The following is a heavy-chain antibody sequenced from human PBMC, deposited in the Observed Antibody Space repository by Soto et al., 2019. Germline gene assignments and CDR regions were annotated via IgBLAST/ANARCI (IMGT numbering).Heavy chain of an antibody. Sequence: PRESLKISWKGSGYSFTSYWIGWVRQMPGKGLEWMGIIYPGDSDTRYSPSFQGQVTISADKSISTAYLQWSSRKASDTAMYYCARTTGDYYYGMDVWGQGITVTVYS. CDR1: GYSFTSYW. J-gene: IGHJ6*02. V-gene: IGHV5-51*01. CDR3: ARTTGDYYYGMDV. CDR2: IYPGDSDT. D-gene: IGHD4-17*01.